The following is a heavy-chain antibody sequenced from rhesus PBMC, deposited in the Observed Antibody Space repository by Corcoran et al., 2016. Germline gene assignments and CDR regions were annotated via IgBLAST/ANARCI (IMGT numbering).Heavy chain of an antibody. CDR3: ASRGYSGY. Sequence: QVQLQESGPGLVKPSETLSLTCAVSGASISSYWWSWIRQPPGKGLEWIGEINGKSGSTYDNPSIKSRVNISKDASKNQFSLKLSSVTAADTAGYYGASRGYSGYGGQGVLVTVSS. D-gene: IGHD5-42*01. J-gene: IGHJ4*01. CDR1: GASISSYW. V-gene: IGHV4-80*01. CDR2: INGKSGST.